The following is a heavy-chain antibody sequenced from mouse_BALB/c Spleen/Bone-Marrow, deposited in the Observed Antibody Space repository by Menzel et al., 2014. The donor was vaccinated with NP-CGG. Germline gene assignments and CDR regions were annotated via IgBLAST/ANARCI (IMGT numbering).Heavy chain of an antibody. D-gene: IGHD2-4*01. CDR3: ARRVITTGPGFAY. V-gene: IGHV1S135*01. CDR1: GYSFTNYY. CDR2: IDPFNGVT. Sequence: LMKSGPELMKPGASVKISCKASGYSFTNYYIHWVKQSHGKSLEWIGYIDPFNGVTTYNQKFKGKATLTVDKSSNTAYMHLSSLTSEDSAFFYCARRVITTGPGFAYWGQGTLVTVSA. J-gene: IGHJ3*01.